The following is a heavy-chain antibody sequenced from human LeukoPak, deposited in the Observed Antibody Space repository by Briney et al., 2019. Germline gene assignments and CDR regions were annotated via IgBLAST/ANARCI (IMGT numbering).Heavy chain of an antibody. J-gene: IGHJ4*02. CDR1: GFTFSSYW. D-gene: IGHD3-3*01. V-gene: IGHV3-7*01. Sequence: PGGSLRLSCAASGFTFSSYWMSWVRQAPGKGLEWVAKIKQDGSEKYYMDSVKGRFTISRDNAKDSLYLQMNSLRAEDTAVYYCARLIRFLEWLSFDYWGQGTLVTVSS. CDR2: IKQDGSEK. CDR3: ARLIRFLEWLSFDY.